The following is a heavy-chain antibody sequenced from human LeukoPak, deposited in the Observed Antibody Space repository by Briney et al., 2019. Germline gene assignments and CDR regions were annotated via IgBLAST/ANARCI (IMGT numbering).Heavy chain of an antibody. CDR1: GGPISSSSYY. D-gene: IGHD6-13*01. CDR3: ARRWIAAAGRFDY. V-gene: IGHV4-39*01. CDR2: IYYSGST. J-gene: IGHJ4*02. Sequence: SETLSLTCTVSGGPISSSSYYWGWIRQPPGKGLEWIGSIYYSGSTYYNPSLKSRVTISVDTSKNQFSLKLSSVTAADTAVYYCARRWIAAAGRFDYWGQGTLVTVSS.